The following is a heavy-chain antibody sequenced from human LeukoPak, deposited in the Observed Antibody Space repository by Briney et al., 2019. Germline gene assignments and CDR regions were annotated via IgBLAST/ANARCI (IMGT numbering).Heavy chain of an antibody. D-gene: IGHD3-10*01. Sequence: GGSLRLSCAASGFTFSSYEMNRVRQAPGKGLEWVSYISSSGSTIYYADSVKGRFTISRDNAKNSLYLQMNSLRAEDTAVYYCARGWAMVRGVIDFDYWGQGTLVTVSS. V-gene: IGHV3-48*03. CDR2: ISSSGSTI. CDR3: ARGWAMVRGVIDFDY. J-gene: IGHJ4*02. CDR1: GFTFSSYE.